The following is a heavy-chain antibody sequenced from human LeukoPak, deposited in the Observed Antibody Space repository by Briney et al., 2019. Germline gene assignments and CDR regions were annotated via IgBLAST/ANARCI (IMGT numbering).Heavy chain of an antibody. CDR2: IYGSGTT. D-gene: IGHD3-16*01. CDR3: ARDRRYASSNYYYYYLDV. V-gene: IGHV4-61*02. J-gene: IGHJ6*03. Sequence: SETLCLTCTVSGGSIITGNHYWSWIRQPAGKGLEWIGRIYGSGTTCYNPSLKSRLTMSVDTSKNQFPLRLSSVTAADTAVYYCARDRRYASSNYYYYYLDVWGKGTAVTVSS. CDR1: GGSIITGNHY.